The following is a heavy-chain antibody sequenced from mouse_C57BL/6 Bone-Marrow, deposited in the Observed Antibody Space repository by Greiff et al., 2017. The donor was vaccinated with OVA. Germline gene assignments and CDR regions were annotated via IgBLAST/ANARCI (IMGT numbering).Heavy chain of an antibody. J-gene: IGHJ3*01. CDR2: SRNKANDYTT. V-gene: IGHV7-1*01. CDR1: GFTFSDFY. CDR3: ARDGSSLAWFAY. D-gene: IGHD1-1*01. Sequence: DVMLVESGGGLVQSGRSLRLSCATSGFTFSDFYMEWVRQAPGKGLEWIAASRNKANDYTTEYSASVKGRFIVSRDTSQSILYLQMNALRAEDTAIYYCARDGSSLAWFAYWGQGTLVTVSA.